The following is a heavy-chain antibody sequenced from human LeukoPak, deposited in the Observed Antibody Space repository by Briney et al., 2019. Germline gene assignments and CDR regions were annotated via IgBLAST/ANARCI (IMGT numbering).Heavy chain of an antibody. J-gene: IGHJ4*02. CDR2: ISGSGGST. V-gene: IGHV3-23*01. CDR1: GFTFSSYA. D-gene: IGHD3-22*01. CDR3: ARGSTYYDSSGQVPFDY. Sequence: GGSLRLSCAASGFTFSSYAMSWVRQAPGKGLEWVSTISGSGGSTYYTDSVKGRFTISRDNSKNTLYLQMNSLRAEDTAVYYCARGSTYYDSSGQVPFDYWGQGTLVTVSS.